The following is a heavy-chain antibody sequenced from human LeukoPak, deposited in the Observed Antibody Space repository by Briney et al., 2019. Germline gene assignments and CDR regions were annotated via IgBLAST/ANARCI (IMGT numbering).Heavy chain of an antibody. CDR2: IYYSGST. J-gene: IGHJ6*04. V-gene: IGHV4-31*03. CDR3: ARAPPYPPYGMDV. CDR1: GGSISIRGYY. Sequence: SQTLSLTCTVSGGSISIRGYYWRWIRQHPGKGLEWIGYIYYSGSTYYNPSLKSRVTISVDTSKNQFSLKLSSVTAADTAVYYCARAPPYPPYGMDVWGKGTTVTVSS.